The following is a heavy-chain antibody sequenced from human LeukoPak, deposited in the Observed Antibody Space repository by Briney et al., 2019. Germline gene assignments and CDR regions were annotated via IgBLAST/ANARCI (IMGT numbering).Heavy chain of an antibody. CDR1: RFTFSDYR. CDR3: ARSHRSFASGSGDF. CDR2: IKQDGSEK. V-gene: IGHV3-7*05. J-gene: IGHJ4*02. D-gene: IGHD3-10*01. Sequence: PGGSLRLSCAASRFTFSDYRMSWVRQAPGKGLEWVANIKQDGSEKYYVDSVKGRFTISRDNAKNSLYLQMNSLRAEDTAVYYCARSHRSFASGSGDFWGQGTLVTVSS.